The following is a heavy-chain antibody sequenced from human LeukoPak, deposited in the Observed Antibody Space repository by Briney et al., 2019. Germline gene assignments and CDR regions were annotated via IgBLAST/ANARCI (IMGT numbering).Heavy chain of an antibody. Sequence: PSETLSLTCTVSGGSISTYYWNWIRQPPGKRLEWIGYIYYSGSTNYNPSLTGRVTISVDTSKNQFFLKLSSVTAADTAVYYCAREYNYYDSSGWDAFEIWGQGTMVTVSS. V-gene: IGHV4-59*01. J-gene: IGHJ3*02. D-gene: IGHD3-22*01. CDR1: GGSISTYY. CDR3: AREYNYYDSSGWDAFEI. CDR2: IYYSGST.